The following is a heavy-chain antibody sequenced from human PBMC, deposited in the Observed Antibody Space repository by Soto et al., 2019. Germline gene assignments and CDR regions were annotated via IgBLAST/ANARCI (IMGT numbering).Heavy chain of an antibody. CDR1: GFTFSSYA. J-gene: IGHJ4*02. V-gene: IGHV3-30-3*01. Sequence: GGSLRLSCAASGFTFSSYAMHWVRQAPGKGLEWVAVISYDGSNKYYADSVKGRFTISRDNSKNTLYLQMNSLRAEDTAVYYCARGPSGPFQYSGSYFDYWGQGTLVTVS. CDR3: ARGPSGPFQYSGSYFDY. CDR2: ISYDGSNK. D-gene: IGHD1-26*01.